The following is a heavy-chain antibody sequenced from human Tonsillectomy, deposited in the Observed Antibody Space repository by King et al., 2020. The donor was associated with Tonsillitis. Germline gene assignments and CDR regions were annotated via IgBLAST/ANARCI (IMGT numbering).Heavy chain of an antibody. D-gene: IGHD3-22*01. V-gene: IGHV3-21*01. CDR3: ARVRYDIGGYYSVDY. CDR1: GFTFSIYS. CDR2: IRSSSSYI. Sequence: VQLVESGGGLVKPGGSLRLSCAASGFTFSIYSMNWVRQAPGKGLEWVSSIRSSSSYIYYADSVKGRFTISRDNAKNSLYLQMNSLRAEDTAVYYCARVRYDIGGYYSVDYWGQGTLVTVSS. J-gene: IGHJ4*02.